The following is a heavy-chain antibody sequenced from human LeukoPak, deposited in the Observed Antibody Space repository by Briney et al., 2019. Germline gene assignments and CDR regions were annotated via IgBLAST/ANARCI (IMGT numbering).Heavy chain of an antibody. V-gene: IGHV4-39*01. CDR2: IYYSGST. CDR1: GGSISSSSYY. J-gene: IGHJ5*02. Sequence: KPSETLSLXCTVSGGSISSSSYYWGWIRQPPGKGLEWIGSIYYSGSTYYNPSLKSRVTISVDTSKNQFSLKLSSVTAADTAVYYCARWSAYSNWFDPWGQGTLVTVSS. CDR3: ARWSAYSNWFDP. D-gene: IGHD4-11*01.